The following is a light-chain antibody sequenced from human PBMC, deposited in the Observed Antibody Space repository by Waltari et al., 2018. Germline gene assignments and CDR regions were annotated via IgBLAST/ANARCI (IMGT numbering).Light chain of an antibody. CDR2: VNNDGSH. CDR3: QTGGHGTWV. CDR1: SGHSSNV. J-gene: IGLJ3*02. Sequence: QLVLTQSPSVSASLGASVKRTCTLSSGHSSNVNAWHQQQPGKGPRYLMNVNNDGSHSKGDEIPDRFSGSSSGAERYLTISSLQSDDEADYYCQTGGHGTWVFGGGTKLTVL. V-gene: IGLV4-69*01.